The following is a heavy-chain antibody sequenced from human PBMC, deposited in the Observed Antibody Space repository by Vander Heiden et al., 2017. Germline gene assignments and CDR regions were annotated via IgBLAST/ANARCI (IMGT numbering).Heavy chain of an antibody. V-gene: IGHV3-23*01. J-gene: IGHJ4*02. CDR1: GFTFSSYA. CDR3: AKSSGWTLHFGY. CDR2: ISGSGGST. Sequence: EVQLLESGGGLVQPGGSLRLSCAASGFTFSSYAMSWVRQAPGKGLEWVSAISGSGGSTYYADAVKGRFTISRDNSKNTLYLQMKSMRAEDTAVYYCAKSSGWTLHFGYWGQGTLVTVSS. D-gene: IGHD6-19*01.